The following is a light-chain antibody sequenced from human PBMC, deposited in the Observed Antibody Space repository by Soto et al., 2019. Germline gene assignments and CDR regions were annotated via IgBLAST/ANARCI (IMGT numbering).Light chain of an antibody. V-gene: IGKV1-39*01. CDR2: GAS. Sequence: DIRITHSPSSRSSSVLDIFTITCLASQSISSYLNWYQQRPGKAPKVLIYGASTLQSGVPSRFSGSGSGTEFTLTISSLQPEDFATYYCQQGYSISWTFGQGTKVDIK. CDR3: QQGYSISWT. CDR1: QSISSY. J-gene: IGKJ1*01.